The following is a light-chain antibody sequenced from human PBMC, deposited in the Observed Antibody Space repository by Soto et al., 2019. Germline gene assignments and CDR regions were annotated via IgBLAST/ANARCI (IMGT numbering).Light chain of an antibody. CDR1: QGVTTN. Sequence: IVMTQSPATLSVSPGERATLSCRAGQGVTTNFAWYQQKSGQSPRLLIYDVSIRATGVPARFSATGSQTDFTLTISGLQSEDSAVYFCQQYNNWPFSFGQGTRLEN. CDR2: DVS. J-gene: IGKJ5*01. CDR3: QQYNNWPFS. V-gene: IGKV3-15*01.